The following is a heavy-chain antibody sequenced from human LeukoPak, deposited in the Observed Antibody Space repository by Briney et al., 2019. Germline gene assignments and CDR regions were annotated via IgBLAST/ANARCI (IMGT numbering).Heavy chain of an antibody. CDR2: IYPGDSDT. D-gene: IGHD6-19*01. Sequence: GESLMISCKGSGYSFTSFWIGWVRQMPGKGLEWMGIIYPGDSDTRYSPSFQCQVTISADKSISTAYLQWSSLKASDTAMYYCARWGYSSGWYFVDYWGQGTLVTVSS. CDR3: ARWGYSSGWYFVDY. V-gene: IGHV5-51*01. J-gene: IGHJ4*02. CDR1: GYSFTSFW.